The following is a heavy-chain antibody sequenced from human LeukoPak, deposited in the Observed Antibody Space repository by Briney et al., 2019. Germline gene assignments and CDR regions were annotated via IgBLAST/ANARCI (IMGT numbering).Heavy chain of an antibody. Sequence: PGGSLRLSCAASGFTFSSYNMNWVRQAPGKGLEWVSSISSSSTYIYYADSVKGRFTISRDNSKNTLYLQMNSLRAEDTAVYYCARDSGSYSYDYWGQGTLVTVSS. J-gene: IGHJ4*02. V-gene: IGHV3-21*01. D-gene: IGHD1-26*01. CDR2: ISSSSTYI. CDR1: GFTFSSYN. CDR3: ARDSGSYSYDY.